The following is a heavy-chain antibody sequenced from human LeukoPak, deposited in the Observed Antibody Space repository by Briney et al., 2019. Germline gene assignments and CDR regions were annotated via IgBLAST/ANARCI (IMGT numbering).Heavy chain of an antibody. CDR2: ISAYNGNT. CDR1: GYTFTSYG. CDR3: ARELDYDFWSGPYYYMDV. Sequence: ASVKVSCKASGYTFTSYGISWVRQAPGQGLEWMGWISAYNGNTNYAQKLQGRVTMTTDTSTSTAYMELRSLRSDDTAVYYCARELDYDFWSGPYYYMDVWGKGTTVTVSS. D-gene: IGHD3-3*01. V-gene: IGHV1-18*01. J-gene: IGHJ6*03.